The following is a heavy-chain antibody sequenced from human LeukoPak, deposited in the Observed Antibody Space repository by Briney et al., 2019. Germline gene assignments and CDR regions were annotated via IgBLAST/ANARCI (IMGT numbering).Heavy chain of an antibody. CDR2: INPNSGGT. V-gene: IGHV1-2*02. J-gene: IGHJ5*02. D-gene: IGHD3-22*01. CDR3: ARDYYDSSGYYPTNWFDP. CDR1: GYTFTGYY. Sequence: ASVKVSCKASGYTFTGYYMHWVRQAPGQGLEWMGWINPNSGGTNYAQKFQGRVTMTRDTSISTAYMELSRLRSDDTAVYYCARDYYDSSGYYPTNWFDPWGQGTLVTVSS.